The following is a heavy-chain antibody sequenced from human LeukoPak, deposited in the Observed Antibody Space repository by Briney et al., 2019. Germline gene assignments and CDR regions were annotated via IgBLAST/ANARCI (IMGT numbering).Heavy chain of an antibody. V-gene: IGHV1-69*06. CDR2: IIPIFGTA. D-gene: IGHD3-22*01. CDR3: ARARGMYDSGYFDY. CDR1: GYTFTSYA. J-gene: IGHJ4*02. Sequence: GASVKVSCKASGYTFTSYAISWVRQAPGQGLEWMGRIIPIFGTANYAQKFQGRVTITADKSTSTAYMELSSLRSEDTAVYYCARARGMYDSGYFDYWGQGTLVTVSS.